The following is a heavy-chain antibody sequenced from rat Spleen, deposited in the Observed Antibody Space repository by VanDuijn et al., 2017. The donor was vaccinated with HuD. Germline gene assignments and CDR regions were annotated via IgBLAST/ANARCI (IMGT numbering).Heavy chain of an antibody. Sequence: EVQLVESGGDLVQPGRSLKLSCAASGFTFSDFGMAWVRQAPTKGLEWVASISYDGGSTYYPDSVKGRFTISRDNAKSTLYLQMDSLKSEDTASYYCTRGYVMDAWGQGASVTVSS. J-gene: IGHJ4*01. CDR2: ISYDGGST. CDR3: TRGYVMDA. CDR1: GFTFSDFG. V-gene: IGHV5-20*01.